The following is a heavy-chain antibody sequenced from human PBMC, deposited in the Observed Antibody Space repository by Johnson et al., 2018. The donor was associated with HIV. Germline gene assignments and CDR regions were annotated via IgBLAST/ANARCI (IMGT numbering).Heavy chain of an antibody. CDR2: ISHDGSNK. Sequence: QVQLVESGGVVVQPGGSLRLSCAVSGFTFDDYAMHLVRQAPGKGLDWVAVISHDGSNKYYADSVKGRFTISRDNSKNTLYLQMNSLRAEDTAVYYCARGLIIQLWLQAAFDIWGQGTMVTVSS. CDR3: ARGLIIQLWLQAAFDI. CDR1: GFTFDDYA. D-gene: IGHD5-18*01. V-gene: IGHV3-30*14. J-gene: IGHJ3*02.